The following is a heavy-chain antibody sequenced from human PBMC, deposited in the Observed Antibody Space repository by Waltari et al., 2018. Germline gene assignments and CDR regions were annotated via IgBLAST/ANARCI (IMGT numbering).Heavy chain of an antibody. J-gene: IGHJ4*02. D-gene: IGHD3-10*01. V-gene: IGHV4-31*03. CDR2: IYYSGST. CDR3: ARGGVRGANFDY. Sequence: QVQLQESGPGLVKPSQTLSLTCTVSGGSISSGGYYWSWIRQHPGKGLEWIGYIYYSGSTYSNPSLKSRVTISVDTSKNQFSRKLSSVTAADTAVYYCARGGVRGANFDYWGQGTLVTVSS. CDR1: GGSISSGGYY.